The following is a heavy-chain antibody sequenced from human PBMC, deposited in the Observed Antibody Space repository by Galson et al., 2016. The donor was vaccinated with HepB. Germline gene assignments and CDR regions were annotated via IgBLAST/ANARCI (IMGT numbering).Heavy chain of an antibody. V-gene: IGHV3-30-3*01. CDR1: GFDFNDSS. Sequence: SLRLSCAASGFDFNDSSMHWVRQSPGKGLEWVAGISFDGRNGYYADSVKGRFIISRDSSKKTVYLQMNSLRSKDTAVYYCARSAAGRTATTTLAWGQGILVTGSS. J-gene: IGHJ5*02. D-gene: IGHD4-17*01. CDR2: ISFDGRNG. CDR3: ARSAAGRTATTTLA.